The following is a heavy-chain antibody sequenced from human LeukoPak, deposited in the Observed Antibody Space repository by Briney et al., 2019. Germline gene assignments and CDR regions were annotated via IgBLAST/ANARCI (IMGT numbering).Heavy chain of an antibody. J-gene: IGHJ4*02. D-gene: IGHD2-15*01. V-gene: IGHV4-59*01. CDR1: GGSISGYY. Sequence: PSETLSLTCTVSGGSISGYYWSWIRQPPGKGLEWIGYIYYSGSTTNYNPSLKSRVTISVDTSKNQFSLNLSSVTAADTAVYYCARTAFNGGSCYSFDCWGQGTLVTVSS. CDR3: ARTAFNGGSCYSFDC. CDR2: IYYSGSTT.